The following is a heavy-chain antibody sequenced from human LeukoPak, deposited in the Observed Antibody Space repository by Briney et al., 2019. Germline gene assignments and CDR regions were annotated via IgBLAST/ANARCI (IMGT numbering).Heavy chain of an antibody. CDR2: ISYDGRNI. Sequence: GRSLRLSCAASGFTFSSYTMHWVRQAPGKGLEWVAVISYDGRNIYYADSVKGRFTISRDNSKNTLYLQMNSLRAEDTTIYYCAKPQGSGYSGEYAFDIWGQGTMVTVSS. D-gene: IGHD5-12*01. CDR3: AKPQGSGYSGEYAFDI. CDR1: GFTFSSYT. J-gene: IGHJ3*02. V-gene: IGHV3-30-3*02.